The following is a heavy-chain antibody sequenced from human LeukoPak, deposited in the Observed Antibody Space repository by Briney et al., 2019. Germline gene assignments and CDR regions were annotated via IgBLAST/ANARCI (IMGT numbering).Heavy chain of an antibody. CDR2: IIPIFGTA. J-gene: IGHJ5*02. D-gene: IGHD3-16*01. CDR3: ARDSSGGSVDWFDP. Sequence: GASVKVSCKASGGTFSSYAISWVRQAPGQGLEWMGGIIPIFGTANYAQKFQGRVTITADESTSTAYMELSSLRSEDTAVYYCARDSSGGSVDWFDPWGQGTLVTVSS. CDR1: GGTFSSYA. V-gene: IGHV1-69*13.